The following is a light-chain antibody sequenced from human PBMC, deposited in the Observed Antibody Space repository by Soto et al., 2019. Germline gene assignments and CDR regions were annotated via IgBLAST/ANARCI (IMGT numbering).Light chain of an antibody. J-gene: IGKJ4*01. CDR2: GAS. CDR3: QQYNNRPPVT. Sequence: EIVMTQSPATLSVSPGERATLSCRASQSVSSILAWYQQKPGQAPRLLIYGASTRATGIPARFSGSGSGTEFTLTISSLQSEDFAVYYCQQYNNRPPVTFGGGTKVEIK. CDR1: QSVSSI. V-gene: IGKV3-15*01.